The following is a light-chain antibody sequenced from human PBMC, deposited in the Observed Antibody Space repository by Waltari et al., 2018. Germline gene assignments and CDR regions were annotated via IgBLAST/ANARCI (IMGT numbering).Light chain of an antibody. V-gene: IGKV1-6*01. CDR2: AAS. CDR1: QDIRND. CDR3: LQDYNYPRT. J-gene: IGKJ1*01. Sequence: AIQMTQSPSSLSAYVGDRITITCRASQDIRNDVGWYQQKPGEAPKLLIYAASILQRWVPSNSSGSGSGTDFTLTISSLQPEDFATYYFLQDYNYPRTFGQGTKVEIK.